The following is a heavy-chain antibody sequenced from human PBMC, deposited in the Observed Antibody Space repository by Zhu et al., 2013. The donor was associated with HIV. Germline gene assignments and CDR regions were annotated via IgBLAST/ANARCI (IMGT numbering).Heavy chain of an antibody. Sequence: QVQLVQSGAEVKKPGASVKVSCKASGYTFSGYFIHWVRQAPGQGLEWMGWINPNSGGTNYAQKFQGWVKLTRDTSISTAYLELSRVTSDDTAVYYCARDGGPYDVLTGYSTQNCFDPWGQGTLVTVSS. CDR3: ARDGGPYDVLTGYSTQNCFDP. D-gene: IGHD3-9*01. CDR2: INPNSGGT. J-gene: IGHJ5*02. CDR1: GYTFSGYF. V-gene: IGHV1-2*04.